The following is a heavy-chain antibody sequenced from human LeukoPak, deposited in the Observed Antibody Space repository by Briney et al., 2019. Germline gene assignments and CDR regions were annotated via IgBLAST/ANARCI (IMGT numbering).Heavy chain of an antibody. Sequence: GGSLRLSCAASGFTFSSYWMSWVRQAPGKGLEWVANIKQDGSEKYYVDSVKGRFTISRDNAKNSLYLQMNSLRAEDTAVYYCARSIVGATTKVFDYWGQGTLVTVSS. J-gene: IGHJ4*02. CDR3: ARSIVGATTKVFDY. D-gene: IGHD1-26*01. CDR2: IKQDGSEK. V-gene: IGHV3-7*01. CDR1: GFTFSSYW.